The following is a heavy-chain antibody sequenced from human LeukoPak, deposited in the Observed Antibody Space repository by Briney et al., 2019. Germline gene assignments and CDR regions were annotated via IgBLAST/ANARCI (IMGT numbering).Heavy chain of an antibody. J-gene: IGHJ3*02. Sequence: SETLSLTCTVSGGPISSSSYYWGWIRQPPGKGLEWIGSIYYSGSTYYNPSFKSRVTISVDTSKNQFSLKLSSVTAADTAVYYCARPTYYYDSSGLEGAFDIWGQGTMVTVSS. V-gene: IGHV4-39*01. CDR1: GGPISSSSYY. CDR3: ARPTYYYDSSGLEGAFDI. D-gene: IGHD3-22*01. CDR2: IYYSGST.